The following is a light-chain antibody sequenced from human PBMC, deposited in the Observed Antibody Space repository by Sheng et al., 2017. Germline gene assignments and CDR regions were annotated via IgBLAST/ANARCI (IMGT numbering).Light chain of an antibody. V-gene: IGKV1-5*03. CDR3: QQYNSYSRT. CDR1: QSISSW. CDR2: RSS. Sequence: DIQMTQSPSTLSASVGDRVTITCRASQSISSWLAWYQQKPGKAPKLLISRSSTLESGVPSRFSGSKSGTEFTLTIASLQPDDFATYYCQQYNSYSRTFGPRD. J-gene: IGKJ1*01.